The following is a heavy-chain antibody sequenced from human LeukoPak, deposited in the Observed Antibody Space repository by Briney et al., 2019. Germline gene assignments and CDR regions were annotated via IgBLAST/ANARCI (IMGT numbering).Heavy chain of an antibody. V-gene: IGHV3-23*01. Sequence: GGSLRLSCAASGFTFGSTDMTWVRQAPGKGLEWLSTISGTGDTYYADSVRGRFTISRDNSKTTLYLQMNSLRAEDTATYYCAKNSGIGSFWGQGALVTVSS. D-gene: IGHD1-26*01. CDR3: AKNSGIGSF. CDR1: GFTFGSTD. CDR2: ISGTGDT. J-gene: IGHJ4*02.